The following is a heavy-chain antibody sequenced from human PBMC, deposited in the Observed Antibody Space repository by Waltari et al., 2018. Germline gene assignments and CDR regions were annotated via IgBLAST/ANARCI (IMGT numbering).Heavy chain of an antibody. V-gene: IGHV1-69*13. CDR3: AAVGSSGYYLGDDAFDI. D-gene: IGHD3-22*01. CDR1: GYIFRRYG. Sequence: QVQLVQSGTEVKIPGASVNVSCKASGYIFRRYGIHWVRQAPGQGLEWMGGIIPIFGTANYAQKFQGRVTITADESTSTAYMELSSLRSEDTAVYYCAAVGSSGYYLGDDAFDIWGQGTMVTVSS. CDR2: IIPIFGTA. J-gene: IGHJ3*02.